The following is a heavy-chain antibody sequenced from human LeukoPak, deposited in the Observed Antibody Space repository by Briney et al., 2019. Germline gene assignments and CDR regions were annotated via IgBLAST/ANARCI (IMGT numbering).Heavy chain of an antibody. Sequence: GASLRLSCAASGFTFSSYAMSWVRQAPGKGLEWVSAISGSGGSTYYADSVKGRFTISRDNSKNTLYLQMNSLRAEDTAVYYCVVAVVVPAATDYWGQGTLVTVSS. J-gene: IGHJ4*02. D-gene: IGHD2-2*01. CDR1: GFTFSSYA. CDR2: ISGSGGST. CDR3: VVAVVVPAATDY. V-gene: IGHV3-23*01.